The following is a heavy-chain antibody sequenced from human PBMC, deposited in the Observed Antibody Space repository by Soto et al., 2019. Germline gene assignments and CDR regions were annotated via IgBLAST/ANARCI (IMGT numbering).Heavy chain of an antibody. V-gene: IGHV5-10-1*01. Sequence: GESLKISCEGSGYNFSNYYISWVRHLPGKGLEWMGRVDPSDSYTNYSPSFQGHVSISADMSITTAFLLLRSLKASDSGMYYCVTLKRDSSDYDRWGQGTLVTVFS. CDR1: GYNFSNYY. J-gene: IGHJ5*02. D-gene: IGHD4-17*01. CDR3: VTLKRDSSDYDR. CDR2: VDPSDSYT.